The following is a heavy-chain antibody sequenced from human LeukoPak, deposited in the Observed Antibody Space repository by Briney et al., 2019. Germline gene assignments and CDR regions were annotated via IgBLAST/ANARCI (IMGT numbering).Heavy chain of an antibody. D-gene: IGHD4-17*01. CDR2: ISYNEVSK. J-gene: IGHJ4*02. Sequence: GGSLTLSCAASGFTFSNYAMHWVRQAPGEGLEWVAVISYNEVSKYYAGSVKGRFTISRDNSRNTLFLQMNSLRGEDTAVYYCARNDYGTYFFDYWGQGTLVTVSS. CDR3: ARNDYGTYFFDY. CDR1: GFTFSNYA. V-gene: IGHV3-30-3*01.